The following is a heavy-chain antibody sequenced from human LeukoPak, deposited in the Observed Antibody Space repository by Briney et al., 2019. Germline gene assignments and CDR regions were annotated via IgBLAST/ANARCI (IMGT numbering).Heavy chain of an antibody. J-gene: IGHJ6*02. CDR1: GFTFSSYS. D-gene: IGHD3-22*01. CDR2: ISSSSDVI. CDR3: ARDSLLGIVSTTRYYGMDV. Sequence: PGGSLRLSCVVSGFTFSSYSMNWVRQAPGKGLEWVSYISSSSDVIYYADSVRGRFTVSRDNAKNSLYLQVISLRAEDTAVYYCARDSLLGIVSTTRYYGMDVWGQGTTVTVSS. V-gene: IGHV3-48*04.